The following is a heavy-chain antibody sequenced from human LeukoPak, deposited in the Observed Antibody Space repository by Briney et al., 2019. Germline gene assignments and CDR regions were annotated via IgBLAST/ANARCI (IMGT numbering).Heavy chain of an antibody. CDR1: GFTLSTYA. J-gene: IGHJ4*02. CDR2: TSSSDAGT. V-gene: IGHV3-23*01. CDR3: ARGLVGATTVDFFDY. D-gene: IGHD1-26*01. Sequence: GGSLRLSCAASGFTLSTYAMSWVRQTPGKGLEWVAATSSSDAGTYHADSVRGRFTISRDNSKNTLYLQMNSLRAEDTAVYYCARGLVGATTVDFFDYWGQGTLVTVSS.